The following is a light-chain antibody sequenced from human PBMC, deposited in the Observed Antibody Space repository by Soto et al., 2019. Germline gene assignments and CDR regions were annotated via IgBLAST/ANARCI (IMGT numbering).Light chain of an antibody. V-gene: IGLV2-14*01. CDR2: EVS. J-gene: IGLJ2*01. CDR3: SSYTGSSTLV. CDR1: SSDVGGYNY. Sequence: QSALTQPASVSGSPGQSITISCTGSSSDVGGYNYVSWYQQHPGKAPKLMIYEVSNRPSGISNRFSGSKSGNTASLTLSGLQAEDEADYYCSSYTGSSTLVFGGGTKVTVL.